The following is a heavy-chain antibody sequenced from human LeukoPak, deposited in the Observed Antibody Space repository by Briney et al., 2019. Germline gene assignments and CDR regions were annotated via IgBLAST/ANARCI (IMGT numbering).Heavy chain of an antibody. V-gene: IGHV4-30-2*01. Sequence: ESGPGLVKPSQTLSLTCTVSGGSISSGGYYWSWIRQPPGKGLEWIGYIYHSGSTYYNPSLKSRVTISVDTSKNQFSLKLSSVTAADTAVYYCARGRISRLLWFPGALDYWGQGTLVTVSS. CDR1: GGSISSGGYY. D-gene: IGHD3-10*01. CDR3: ARGRISRLLWFPGALDY. CDR2: IYHSGST. J-gene: IGHJ4*02.